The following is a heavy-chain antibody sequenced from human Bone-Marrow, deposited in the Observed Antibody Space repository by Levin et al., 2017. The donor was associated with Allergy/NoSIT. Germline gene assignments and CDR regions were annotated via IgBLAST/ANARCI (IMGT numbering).Heavy chain of an antibody. V-gene: IGHV1-2*02. CDR3: EVESYLTTDLSDY. CDR2: INPTSGET. CDR1: GYSFTGYY. J-gene: IGHJ4*02. D-gene: IGHD3-16*02. Sequence: GESLKISCKASGYSFTGYYLHWVRQAPGHGLEWVGRINPTSGETDYSQTFQGRVTMTRDTAINTAYLDLNRLTFDDTAIYYGEVESYLTTDLSDYWGQGTQVTVSS.